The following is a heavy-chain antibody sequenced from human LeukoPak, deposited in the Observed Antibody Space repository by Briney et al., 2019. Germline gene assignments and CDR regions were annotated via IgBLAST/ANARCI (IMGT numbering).Heavy chain of an antibody. D-gene: IGHD3-10*01. V-gene: IGHV3-74*01. Sequence: GGSLRLSCAASGFTFSSYWMSWVRQAPGKGLVWVSRINHDGSSTNYADSVKGRFTISRDNSKNTLYLQMNSLRAEDTAVYYCAGRAPFGEFLYWGQGTLVTVSS. CDR3: AGRAPFGEFLY. CDR1: GFTFSSYW. CDR2: INHDGSST. J-gene: IGHJ4*02.